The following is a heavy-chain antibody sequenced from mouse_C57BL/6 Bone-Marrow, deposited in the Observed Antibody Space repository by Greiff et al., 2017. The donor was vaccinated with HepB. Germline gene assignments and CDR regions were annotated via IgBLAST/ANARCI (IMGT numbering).Heavy chain of an antibody. CDR1: GFTFSSYA. J-gene: IGHJ1*03. CDR2: ISDGGSYT. CDR3: ARIYYGSFYWYFDV. Sequence: EVQLVESGGGLVKPGGSLKLSCAASGFTFSSYAMSWVRQTPEKRLEWVATISDGGSYTYYPDNVKGRFTISRDNAKNNLYLQMSHLKSEDTAMYYCARIYYGSFYWYFDVWGTGTTVTVSS. D-gene: IGHD2-2*01. V-gene: IGHV5-4*01.